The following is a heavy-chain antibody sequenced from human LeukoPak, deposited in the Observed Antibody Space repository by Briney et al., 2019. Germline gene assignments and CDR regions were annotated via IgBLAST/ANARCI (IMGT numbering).Heavy chain of an antibody. J-gene: IGHJ4*02. D-gene: IGHD1-14*01. CDR3: ASGPEGRDY. CDR1: GGSISSFY. V-gene: IGHV4-59*13. Sequence: KTSETLSLTCTVSGGSISSFYWSWIRQPPGKELEWIGHIHHSGGTNYNPSLKSRVSISLDMSKNQFSLKLSSVTAADTAMYYCASGPEGRDYWGQGTLVTVSS. CDR2: IHHSGGT.